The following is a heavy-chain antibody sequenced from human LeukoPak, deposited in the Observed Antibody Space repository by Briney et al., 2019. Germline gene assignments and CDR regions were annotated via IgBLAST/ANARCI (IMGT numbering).Heavy chain of an antibody. CDR2: ISGSGGST. CDR1: GFTFSSYA. V-gene: IGHV3-23*01. J-gene: IGHJ4*02. D-gene: IGHD1-26*01. CDR3: ARAWYSWGYYFDY. Sequence: PGGSLRLSCAASGFTFSSYAMSWVRQAPGKGLEWVSAISGSGGSTYYADSVKGRFTISRDNAKNSLYLQMHSLRDEDTAVYYCARAWYSWGYYFDYWGQGTLVTVSS.